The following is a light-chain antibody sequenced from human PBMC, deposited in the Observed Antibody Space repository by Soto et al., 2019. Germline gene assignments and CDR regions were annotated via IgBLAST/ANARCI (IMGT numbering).Light chain of an antibody. CDR3: LQDYDYPQT. CDR1: QGIRTE. CDR2: AAS. J-gene: IGKJ1*01. Sequence: ATPMTQSPSSLSASVGDRVTIACRASQGIRTEVGWYQQKAGQAPKLLIYAASTLQSGVPPRFSGSGSGTDFTLTISSRQPEDLAPYYCLQDYDYPQTFGQGTKVEMK. V-gene: IGKV1-6*01.